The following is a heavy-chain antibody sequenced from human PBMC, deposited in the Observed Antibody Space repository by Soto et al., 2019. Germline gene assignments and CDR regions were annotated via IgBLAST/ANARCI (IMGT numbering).Heavy chain of an antibody. J-gene: IGHJ4*02. CDR3: ARNEVGVYYFDY. CDR1: GFTFSSYS. D-gene: IGHD1-26*01. V-gene: IGHV3-21*01. CDR2: ISSSSSYI. Sequence: GGSLRLSCAASGFTFSSYSMNWVRQAPGKGLEWVSSISSSSSYIYYADSVKGRFTISRDNAKNSLYLQMNSLRAEDTAVYYCARNEVGVYYFDYWGQGTLVTVSS.